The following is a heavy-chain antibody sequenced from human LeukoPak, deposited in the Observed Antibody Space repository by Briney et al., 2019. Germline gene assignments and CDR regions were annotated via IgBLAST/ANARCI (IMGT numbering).Heavy chain of an antibody. CDR1: GFTFSSYA. J-gene: IGHJ4*02. CDR3: AKWDSSAWYDY. CDR2: IDGGGGNT. V-gene: IGHV3-23*01. D-gene: IGHD6-19*01. Sequence: PGGSLRLSCAASGFTFSSYAMSWVRQAPGKGLGWVSAIDGGGGNTYYADSVKGRFTISRDNSKNTLYLQMSSLRAEDTAVYYCAKWDSSAWYDYWGQGTLVTVSS.